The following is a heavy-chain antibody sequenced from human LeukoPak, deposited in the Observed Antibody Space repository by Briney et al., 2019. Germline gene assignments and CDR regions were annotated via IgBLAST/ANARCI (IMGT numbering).Heavy chain of an antibody. Sequence: NPSETLSLTCAVYGGSFSGYYWSWIRQPPGKGLEWIGEINHSGSTNYNPSLKSRVTISVDTSKNQFSLKLSSVTAADTAVYYCAKGDYSGYFDYWGQGTLVTVSS. CDR1: GGSFSGYY. CDR3: AKGDYSGYFDY. J-gene: IGHJ4*02. D-gene: IGHD4-17*01. CDR2: INHSGST. V-gene: IGHV4-34*01.